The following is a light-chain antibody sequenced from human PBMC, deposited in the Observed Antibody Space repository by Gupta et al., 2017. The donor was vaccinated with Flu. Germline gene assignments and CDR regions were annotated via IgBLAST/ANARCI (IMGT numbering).Light chain of an antibody. V-gene: IGKV3-15*01. CDR1: QSVSSN. Sequence: EIVMTQSPATLSVSPGERSTLSCRASQSVSSNLAWYQQKPGQAPRLLIYVASTRYTGLAARFRGRGSGKELTLTISSRQSEDFAGYYLQQYKNWPPWTFGQGTKVEIK. CDR2: VAS. J-gene: IGKJ1*01. CDR3: QQYKNWPPWT.